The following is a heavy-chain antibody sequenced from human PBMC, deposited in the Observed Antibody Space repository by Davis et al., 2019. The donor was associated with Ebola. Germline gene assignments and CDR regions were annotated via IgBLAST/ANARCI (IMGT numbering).Heavy chain of an antibody. Sequence: PGGSLRLSCAASGFSFSNFGMNWVRQAPGKGLEWSSGLSGSGGMTYYTDSVKGRFTISRDNSTNMLFLQMNSLRAEDTAVYNCAQRWGSYRYFRHWGQGTLVTVSS. J-gene: IGHJ4*02. D-gene: IGHD3-16*02. CDR1: GFSFSNFG. CDR3: AQRWGSYRYFRH. CDR2: LSGSGGMT. V-gene: IGHV3-23*01.